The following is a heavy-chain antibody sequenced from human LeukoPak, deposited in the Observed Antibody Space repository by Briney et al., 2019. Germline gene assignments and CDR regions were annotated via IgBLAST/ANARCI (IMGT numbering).Heavy chain of an antibody. Sequence: GGSLRLSCATSGFTFSSYAMSWVRQAPGKGLEWVSGISASGGSTYYADSVKGRFTISRDNSKNTLYLQMNSLRAEDTAVYYCARGAYVDIVATIRWWKDHAFDIWGQGTMVTVSS. J-gene: IGHJ3*02. D-gene: IGHD5-12*01. CDR2: ISASGGST. CDR1: GFTFSSYA. V-gene: IGHV3-23*01. CDR3: ARGAYVDIVATIRWWKDHAFDI.